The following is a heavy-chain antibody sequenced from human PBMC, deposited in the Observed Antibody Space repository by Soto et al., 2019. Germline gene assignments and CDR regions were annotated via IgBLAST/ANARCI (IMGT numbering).Heavy chain of an antibody. J-gene: IGHJ4*02. CDR2: IYYSGST. D-gene: IGHD3-22*01. V-gene: IGHV4-39*01. CDR3: ARRRGRFITMIVVPEYYFDY. CDR1: GGSISSSSYY. Sequence: PSETLSLTCTVSGGSISSSSYYWGWIRQPPGKGLEWIGSIYYSGSTYYNPSLKSRVTISVDTSKNQFSLKLSSVTAADTAVYYCARRRGRFITMIVVPEYYFDYWGQGTLVTVSS.